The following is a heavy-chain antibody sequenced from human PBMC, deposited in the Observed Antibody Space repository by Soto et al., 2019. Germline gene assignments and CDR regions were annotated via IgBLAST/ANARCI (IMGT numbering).Heavy chain of an antibody. CDR1: GGSISTGGFY. J-gene: IGHJ4*02. CDR2: IYYSGST. D-gene: IGHD3-22*01. Sequence: QVQLQESGPGLVKPSQTLSLTCIVSGGSISTGGFYWSWIRQHAGKGLEWIGYIYYSGSTYYNPSLKSRVIISVDTSKNQFSLKLSSVTAADTAVYYCARYDGSSHSTGYLDYWGQGNLVTVSS. V-gene: IGHV4-31*03. CDR3: ARYDGSSHSTGYLDY.